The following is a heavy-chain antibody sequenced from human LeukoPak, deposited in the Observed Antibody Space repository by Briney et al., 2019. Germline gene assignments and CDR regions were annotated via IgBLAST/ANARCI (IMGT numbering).Heavy chain of an antibody. CDR3: ARPYYYDSSGSLWPSFFDY. V-gene: IGHV4-4*02. CDR2: IYHSGST. J-gene: IGHJ4*02. CDR1: GGSISSSNW. D-gene: IGHD3-22*01. Sequence: SGTLSLTCAVSGGSISSSNWWSWVRQPPGKGLEWIGEIYHSGSTNYNPSLKSRVTISVDTSKNQFSLKLSSVTAADTAVYYCARPYYYDSSGSLWPSFFDYWGQGTLVTVSS.